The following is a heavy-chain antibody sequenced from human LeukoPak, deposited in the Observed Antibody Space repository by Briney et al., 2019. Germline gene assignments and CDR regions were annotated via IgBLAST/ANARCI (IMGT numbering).Heavy chain of an antibody. V-gene: IGHV4-34*01. CDR1: GGSFSGYY. CDR3: ARDRSGFFLESYYLDY. Sequence: PSETLSLTCAVYGGSFSGYYWSWIRQPPGKGLEWIGEINHSGSTNYNPSLKSRVTISVDTSKNQFSLKLSSVTAADTAVYYCARDRSGFFLESYYLDYWGQGTLVTVSS. CDR2: INHSGST. J-gene: IGHJ4*02. D-gene: IGHD3-3*01.